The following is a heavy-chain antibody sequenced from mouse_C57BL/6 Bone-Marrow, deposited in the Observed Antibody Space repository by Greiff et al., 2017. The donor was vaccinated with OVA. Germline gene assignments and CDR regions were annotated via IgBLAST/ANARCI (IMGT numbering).Heavy chain of an antibody. Sequence: QVQLKESGAELVRPGPSVKMSCKASGYTFTNYWIGWAKQRPGHGLEWIGDIYPGGGYTNYNEKFKGKATLTADKSSSTAYMQFSSLTSEDSAIYYCARSSYYFDYWGQGTTLTVSS. CDR2: IYPGGGYT. V-gene: IGHV1-63*01. D-gene: IGHD1-1*01. J-gene: IGHJ2*01. CDR3: ARSSYYFDY. CDR1: GYTFTNYW.